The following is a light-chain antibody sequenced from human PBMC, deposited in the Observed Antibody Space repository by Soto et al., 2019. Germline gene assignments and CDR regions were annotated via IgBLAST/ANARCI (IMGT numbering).Light chain of an antibody. CDR1: QRVRSN. CDR3: QQYHDWPLT. J-gene: IGKJ1*01. V-gene: IGKV3-15*01. Sequence: EIVMTQSPVTLSVSPGERATLSCRASQRVRSNLAWYQQKPGQAPNLLIYGAFTRATGIPARFSGTGSGTEFTLTISSLQSEDFALYYCQQYHDWPLTFGQGTKVDIK. CDR2: GAF.